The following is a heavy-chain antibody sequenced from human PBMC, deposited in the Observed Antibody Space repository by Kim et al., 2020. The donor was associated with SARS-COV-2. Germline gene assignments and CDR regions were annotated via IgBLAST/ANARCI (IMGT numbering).Heavy chain of an antibody. V-gene: IGHV3-11*01. Sequence: DSVTGRFTISRDNAKNSLYLQMNSLRAVDTAVYYCARDHRAIFGGEPAVWGQGTTVTVSS. J-gene: IGHJ6*02. D-gene: IGHD3-3*01. CDR3: ARDHRAIFGGEPAV.